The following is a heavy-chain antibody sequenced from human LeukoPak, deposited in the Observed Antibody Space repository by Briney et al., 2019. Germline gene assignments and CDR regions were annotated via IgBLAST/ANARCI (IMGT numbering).Heavy chain of an antibody. CDR2: IYYSGST. Sequence: PSETLSLTCTVSGGSISSSSYYWGWIRQPPGKGLEWIGSIYYSGSTYYNPSLKSRVTISVDTSKNQFSLKLSSVTAAGTAVYYCARVVGVNKDYYYYQMDVWGKGTTVTVSS. CDR1: GGSISSSSYY. D-gene: IGHD1-26*01. J-gene: IGHJ6*03. CDR3: ARVVGVNKDYYYYQMDV. V-gene: IGHV4-39*01.